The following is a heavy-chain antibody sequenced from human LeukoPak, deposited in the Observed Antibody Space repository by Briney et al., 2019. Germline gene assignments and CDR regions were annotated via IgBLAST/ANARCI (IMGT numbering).Heavy chain of an antibody. Sequence: PGGSLRLSCAVSGFTFTNFAMMWVRQAPGKVLQWVSSITGDGATYYADSVRGRFMLSRDTSKTTLYLQMNSLTAEDTALYYCAKGAAAGLVDWFDPWGQGTLVTVSS. V-gene: IGHV3-23*01. CDR3: AKGAAAGLVDWFDP. CDR2: ITGDGAT. CDR1: GFTFTNFA. D-gene: IGHD6-25*01. J-gene: IGHJ5*02.